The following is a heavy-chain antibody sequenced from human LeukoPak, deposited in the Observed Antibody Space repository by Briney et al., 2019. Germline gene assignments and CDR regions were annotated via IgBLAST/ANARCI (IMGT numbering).Heavy chain of an antibody. D-gene: IGHD3-10*01. CDR3: VRVGLISPYLPTMVRVFDY. CDR2: IKQDGSEK. CDR1: GFTFSSYW. V-gene: IGHV3-7*01. Sequence: GRSLRLSCAASGFTFSSYWMSWVRQAPGKGLEWVANIKQDGSEKYYVDSVKGRFTISRDNAKNSLYLQMNSLRAEDTAVYYCVRVGLISPYLPTMVRVFDYWGQGTLVTVSS. J-gene: IGHJ4*02.